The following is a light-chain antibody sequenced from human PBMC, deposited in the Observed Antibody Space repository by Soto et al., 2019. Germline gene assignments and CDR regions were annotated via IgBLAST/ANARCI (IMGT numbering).Light chain of an antibody. Sequence: ETVLTQSPGTVYLSPGERATLSCTTSQSVRSNYLAWYQQKPGQAPRLLIYGVFSRATGIPDRFSGSGSGRDFTLTISGLEPEDSAVYYVQRYDGSPRTFRQGTKMDI. CDR3: QRYDGSPRT. J-gene: IGKJ2*01. V-gene: IGKV3-20*01. CDR1: QSVRSNY. CDR2: GVF.